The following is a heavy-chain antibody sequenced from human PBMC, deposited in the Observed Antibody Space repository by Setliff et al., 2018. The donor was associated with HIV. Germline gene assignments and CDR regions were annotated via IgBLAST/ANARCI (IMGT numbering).Heavy chain of an antibody. D-gene: IGHD3-22*01. Sequence: SVKVSCKASGATFSSYAISWVRQAPGQGLEWMGGIIPILGIANYAQKFQGRVTITADKSTSTAYMELSSLRSEDTAVYYCAREVYDSSGYYFDYWGQGTLVTVSS. J-gene: IGHJ4*02. CDR3: AREVYDSSGYYFDY. CDR1: GATFSSYA. V-gene: IGHV1-69*10. CDR2: IIPILGIA.